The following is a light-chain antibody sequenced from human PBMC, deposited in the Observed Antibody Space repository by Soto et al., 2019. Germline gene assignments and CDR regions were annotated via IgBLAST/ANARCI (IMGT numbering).Light chain of an antibody. CDR1: SSNIRINT. CDR2: SNN. Sequence: QAVLTQPPSASGTPGQRISISCSGSSSNIRINTVNWYQQLPGTAPKLLIDSNNERPSGVPDRFSGSRSGTSASLAISGLQSEDEAEYYCSLYTTDSTYVFGTGTKLTVL. CDR3: SLYTTDSTYV. V-gene: IGLV1-44*01. J-gene: IGLJ1*01.